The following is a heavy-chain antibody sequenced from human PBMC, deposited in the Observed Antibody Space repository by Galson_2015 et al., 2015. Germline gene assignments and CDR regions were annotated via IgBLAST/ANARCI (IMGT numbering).Heavy chain of an antibody. V-gene: IGHV4-39*07. CDR3: ARAIGGSCYSCLFGWFDP. CDR1: GGSISSSSYY. J-gene: IGHJ5*02. CDR2: IYYSGST. Sequence: SETLSLTCTVSGGSISSSSYYWGWLRQPPGKGLEWIGSIYYSGSTYYNPSLKSRVTISVDTSKNQFSLKLSSVTAADTAVYYCARAIGGSCYSCLFGWFDPWGQGTLVTVSS. D-gene: IGHD2-15*01.